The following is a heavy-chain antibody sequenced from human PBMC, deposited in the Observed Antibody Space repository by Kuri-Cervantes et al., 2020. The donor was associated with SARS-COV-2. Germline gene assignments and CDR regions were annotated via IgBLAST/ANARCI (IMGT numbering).Heavy chain of an antibody. V-gene: IGHV3-23*01. CDR2: ISGSGAST. D-gene: IGHD2-15*01. CDR1: GFTFSSYA. Sequence: GGSLRLSCVASGFTLASGFTFSSYAMNWVRQAPGKGLEWVSGISGSGASTYYADSVKGRFTISRDNPKNTLYLQMNSLRADDTALYYCAKETTIVVVVAVAHWGQGTLVTVSS. CDR3: AKETTIVVVVAVAH. J-gene: IGHJ4*02.